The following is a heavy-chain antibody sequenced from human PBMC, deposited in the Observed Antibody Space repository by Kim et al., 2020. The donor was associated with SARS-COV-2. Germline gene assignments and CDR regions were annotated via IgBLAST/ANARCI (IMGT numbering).Heavy chain of an antibody. D-gene: IGHD2-15*01. CDR3: AKDGLPVGVVVVAASNAFDI. CDR2: ISYDGSNK. Sequence: GGSLRLSCAASGFTFSSYGMHWVRQAPGKGLEWVAVISYDGSNKYYADSVKGRFTISRDNSKNTLYLQMNSLRAEDTAVYYCAKDGLPVGVVVVAASNAFDIWGQGTMVTVSS. CDR1: GFTFSSYG. J-gene: IGHJ3*02. V-gene: IGHV3-30*18.